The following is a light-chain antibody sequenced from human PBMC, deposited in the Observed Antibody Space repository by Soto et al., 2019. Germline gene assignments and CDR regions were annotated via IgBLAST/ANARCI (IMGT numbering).Light chain of an antibody. V-gene: IGKV2-28*01. CDR1: QSLLHSNGYNY. CDR3: MQALQTPYT. CDR2: LGS. Sequence: DIVMTQSPLYLPVTPGEPASISCRSSQSLLHSNGYNYLDWYLQKPGQSPQLLIYLGSYRASGVPDRFSGSGSGTDFTLKISRVEAEDVGVYYCMQALQTPYTFGQGIKLEIK. J-gene: IGKJ2*01.